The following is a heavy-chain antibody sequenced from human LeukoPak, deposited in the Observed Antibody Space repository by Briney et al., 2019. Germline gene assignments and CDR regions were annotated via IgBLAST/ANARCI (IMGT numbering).Heavy chain of an antibody. CDR1: GYTFTSYG. V-gene: IGHV1-18*01. D-gene: IGHD3-22*01. CDR2: ISAYNGNT. J-gene: IGHJ4*02. CDR3: ARGHRYYYDSSGYYSL. Sequence: GASVKVSCKASGYTFTSYGISWVRQAPGQGLESMGWISAYNGNTNYAQKLQGRVTMTTDTSTSTAYMELRSLRSDDTAVYYCARGHRYYYDSSGYYSLWGQGTLVTVSS.